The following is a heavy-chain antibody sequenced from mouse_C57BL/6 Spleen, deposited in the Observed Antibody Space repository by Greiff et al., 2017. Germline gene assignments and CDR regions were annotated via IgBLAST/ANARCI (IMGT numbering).Heavy chain of an antibody. V-gene: IGHV1-64*01. J-gene: IGHJ4*01. D-gene: IGHD2-1*01. CDR3: ARGTYGNYEGAMDY. Sequence: VQLQQPGAELVKPGASVKLSCKASGYTFTSYWMHWVKQRPGQGLEWIGMIHPNSGSTNYNEKFKGKATLTVDKSSSTAYMQLSSLTSEDSAVYYGARGTYGNYEGAMDYWGQGTSVTVSS. CDR2: IHPNSGST. CDR1: GYTFTSYW.